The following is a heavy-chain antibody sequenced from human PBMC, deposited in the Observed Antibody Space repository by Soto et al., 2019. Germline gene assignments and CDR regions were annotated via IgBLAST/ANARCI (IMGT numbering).Heavy chain of an antibody. CDR3: AKSSSGWYRFDY. V-gene: IGHV3-30*18. J-gene: IGHJ4*02. CDR2: ISYDGSNK. Sequence: SLRLSCAASGFTFSSYGMHWVRQAPGKGLEWVAVISYDGSNKYYADSVKGRFTISRDNSKNTLYLQMNSLRAEDTAVYYCAKSSSGWYRFDYWGQGTLVTVSS. CDR1: GFTFSSYG. D-gene: IGHD6-19*01.